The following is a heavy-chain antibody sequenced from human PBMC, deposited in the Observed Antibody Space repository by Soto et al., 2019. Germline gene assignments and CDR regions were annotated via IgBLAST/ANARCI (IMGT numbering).Heavy chain of an antibody. Sequence: GGSLRLSCAAAGFTFSSHWMHWARQAPGKGLVWVSRVDSDGTYTDYAHSVQGRFTISRDNAENSLYLQMNSLRAEDTAVYYCARDLAGGIPDYWGQGTRVTVSS. D-gene: IGHD6-13*01. CDR2: VDSDGTYT. V-gene: IGHV3-74*01. CDR1: GFTFSSHW. J-gene: IGHJ4*02. CDR3: ARDLAGGIPDY.